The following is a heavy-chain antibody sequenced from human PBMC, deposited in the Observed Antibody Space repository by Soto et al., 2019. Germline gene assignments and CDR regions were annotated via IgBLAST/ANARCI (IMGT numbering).Heavy chain of an antibody. V-gene: IGHV1-46*01. CDR3: ARVDPYYDILTGYYIGAGSFDY. J-gene: IGHJ4*02. Sequence: ASVKVSCKASGYTFTSYYMHWVRQAPGQGLEWMGIINPSGGSTSYAQKFQGRVTMTRDTSTSTVYMELSSLRSEDTAVYYCARVDPYYDILTGYYIGAGSFDYRGQGSLVTGSS. CDR1: GYTFTSYY. CDR2: INPSGGST. D-gene: IGHD3-9*01.